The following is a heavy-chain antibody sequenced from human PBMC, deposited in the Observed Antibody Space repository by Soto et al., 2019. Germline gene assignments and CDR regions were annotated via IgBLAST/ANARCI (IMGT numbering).Heavy chain of an antibody. CDR1: GFTFTDYY. V-gene: IGHV3-11*01. Sequence: QVQLVESGGGLVKPGGSLRLSCAASGFTFTDYYMSWIRQIPGKGLEWISYISVWGDVIHYIDSVKGRFTISRDNAKNSVFLQMDSLRVEDSAIYYCARERAPDIRFDSWGQGTLVTVSS. J-gene: IGHJ5*01. D-gene: IGHD5-12*01. CDR2: ISVWGDVI. CDR3: ARERAPDIRFDS.